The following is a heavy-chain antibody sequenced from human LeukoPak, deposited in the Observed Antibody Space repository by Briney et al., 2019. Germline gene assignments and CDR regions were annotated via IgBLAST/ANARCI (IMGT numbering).Heavy chain of an antibody. J-gene: IGHJ3*02. CDR2: MNPNSGNT. D-gene: IGHD2-21*02. CDR3: ARVVAGDCEGDAFDI. CDR1: GYTFTSYD. Sequence: GASVKVSCKASGYTFTSYDINWVRQATGQGLEWMGWMNPNSGNTGYAQKFQGRVTITRNTSISTAYVELSSLRSEDTAVYYCARVVAGDCEGDAFDIWGQGTMVTVSS. V-gene: IGHV1-8*03.